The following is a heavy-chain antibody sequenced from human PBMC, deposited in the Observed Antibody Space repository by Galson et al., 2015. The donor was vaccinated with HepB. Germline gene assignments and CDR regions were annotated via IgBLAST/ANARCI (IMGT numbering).Heavy chain of an antibody. D-gene: IGHD6-13*01. CDR1: GFTFSSYG. CDR2: IWYDGSNK. Sequence: SLRLSCAASGFTFSSYGMHWVRQAPGKGLEWVAVIWYDGSNKYYADSVKGRFTISRDNSKNTLYLQMNSLRAEDTAVYYCAKDGAGIAAGAFEIWGQGTMVTVSS. CDR3: AKDGAGIAAGAFEI. V-gene: IGHV3-33*06. J-gene: IGHJ3*02.